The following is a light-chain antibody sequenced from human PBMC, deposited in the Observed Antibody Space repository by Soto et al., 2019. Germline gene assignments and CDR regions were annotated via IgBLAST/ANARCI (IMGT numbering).Light chain of an antibody. CDR1: QGVSSSY. CDR2: GAS. CDR3: QQDYNLPLT. V-gene: IGKV3D-7*01. J-gene: IGKJ4*01. Sequence: PGDRVTLSCRASQGVSSSYLTWYQQKPGQAPRLLIYGASTRATSIPARFSGSGSGTDFTLTISSLQPEDFAVYYCQQDYNLPLTFGGGTKVEIK.